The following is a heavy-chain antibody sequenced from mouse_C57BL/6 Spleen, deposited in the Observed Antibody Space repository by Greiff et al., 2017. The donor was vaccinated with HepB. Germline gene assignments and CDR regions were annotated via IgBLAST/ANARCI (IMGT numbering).Heavy chain of an antibody. CDR3: ARDYYGSSYGFAY. Sequence: EVKLVESGGGLVKPGGSLKLSCAASGFTFSSYAMSWVRQTPEKRLEWVATISDGGSYTYYPENVKGRFTISRDNAKNNLYLQMSHLKSEDTAMYYCARDYYGSSYGFAYWGQGTLVTVSA. CDR2: ISDGGSYT. CDR1: GFTFSSYA. V-gene: IGHV5-4*01. J-gene: IGHJ3*01. D-gene: IGHD1-1*01.